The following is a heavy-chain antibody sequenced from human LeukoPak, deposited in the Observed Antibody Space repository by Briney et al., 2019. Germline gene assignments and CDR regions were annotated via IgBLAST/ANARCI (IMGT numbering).Heavy chain of an antibody. CDR2: IKSKNNGGTT. CDR3: TTEAGDGRGYFPHYYYYYYMDV. V-gene: IGHV3-15*01. CDR1: GLTFSNTW. D-gene: IGHD3-22*01. J-gene: IGHJ6*03. Sequence: AGGSLRLSCAVSGLTFSNTWLSWVRQAPGKGLEWVGRIKSKNNGGTTDYAAPGRGRFIISRDDSKTILYLQMNSLKTEDTAVYYCTTEAGDGRGYFPHYYYYYYMDVWGNGTTVTVSS.